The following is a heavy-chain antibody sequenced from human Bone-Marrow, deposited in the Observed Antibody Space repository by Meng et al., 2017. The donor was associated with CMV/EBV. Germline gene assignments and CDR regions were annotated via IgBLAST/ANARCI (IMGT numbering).Heavy chain of an antibody. CDR1: GFTFSSYA. Sequence: GGSLRLSCAASGFTFSSYAMHWVRQAPGKGLEWVAVISYDGSNKYYADPVKGRFTITRENSKNTLYLQITSLRAEDTTGYYCAGGFITIFGLVNYWGQGTLVTVSS. J-gene: IGHJ4*02. CDR2: ISYDGSNK. CDR3: AGGFITIFGLVNY. D-gene: IGHD3-3*01. V-gene: IGHV3-30*04.